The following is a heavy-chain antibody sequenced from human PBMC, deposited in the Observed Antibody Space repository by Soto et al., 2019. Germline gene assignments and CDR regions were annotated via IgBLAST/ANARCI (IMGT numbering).Heavy chain of an antibody. Sequence: QVQLVQAGAEVKKPGSSVKVSCKASGGTFSSYAIRWVRQAPGQGVAWMGGIIHIFGTANYAQKFQGRVTITADESTSTAYMWLSSLRSEDTAVSYCAGDSALSYGDYVHRYGYWGQGTLVTVSS. CDR1: GGTFSSYA. J-gene: IGHJ4*02. CDR2: IIHIFGTA. V-gene: IGHV1-69*01. CDR3: AGDSALSYGDYVHRYGY. D-gene: IGHD4-17*01.